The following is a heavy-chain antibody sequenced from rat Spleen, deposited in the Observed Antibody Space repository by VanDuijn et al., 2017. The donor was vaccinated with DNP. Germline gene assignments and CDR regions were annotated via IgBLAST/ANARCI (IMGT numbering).Heavy chain of an antibody. D-gene: IGHD1-7*01. CDR2: ISYSGST. Sequence: EVQLQESGSGLVKPSQSLSLTCSVTGYSITSNYWGWIRKFPGNKLEYIGHISYSGSTNYNPSLKSRLSITRDTSKNHFLLHLNSVTTEDTATYYCARHPQTTGIPDYWGQGVMVTVSS. J-gene: IGHJ2*01. CDR3: ARHPQTTGIPDY. CDR1: GYSITSNY. V-gene: IGHV3-1*01.